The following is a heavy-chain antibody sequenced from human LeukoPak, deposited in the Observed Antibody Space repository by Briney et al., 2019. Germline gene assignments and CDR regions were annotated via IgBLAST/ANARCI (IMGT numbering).Heavy chain of an antibody. CDR2: IYYSGSN. J-gene: IGHJ3*02. Sequence: PAETLSLTCTVSGGSISSGDYYWSWIRQPPGKGLEWIGYIYYSGSNYYNPSLKSRVTISVHTSKNQFSLKLSSVPAADTAVYYCARERNGSGSYPDAFDIWGQGTMVTVSS. CDR1: GGSISSGDYY. V-gene: IGHV4-30-4*01. D-gene: IGHD3-10*01. CDR3: ARERNGSGSYPDAFDI.